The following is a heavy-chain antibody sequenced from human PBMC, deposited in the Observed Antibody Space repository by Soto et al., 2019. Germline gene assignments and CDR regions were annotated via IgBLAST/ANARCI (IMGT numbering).Heavy chain of an antibody. CDR3: ARIGGTTVTTFCMVV. J-gene: IGHJ6*02. Sequence: SQALSLTCAISGDSVSSNSAAWNWIRQSPSRGLEWLGRTYYRSKWYNDYAVSVKSRITINPDTSKNQFSLQLNSVTPADTAVYYCARIGGTTVTTFCMVVWGEGITISV. D-gene: IGHD4-4*01. CDR1: GDSVSSNSAA. CDR2: TYYRSKWYN. V-gene: IGHV6-1*01.